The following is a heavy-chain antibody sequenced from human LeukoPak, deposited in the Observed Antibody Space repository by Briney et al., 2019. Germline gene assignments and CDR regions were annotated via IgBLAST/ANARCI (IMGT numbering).Heavy chain of an antibody. CDR2: LDESGRP. Sequence: PSETLSLTCSVSGGSTRSGRHHWAWVRQPPGKGLEFIGSLDESGRPYYNAPLKSRVTISEDSSGKQFSLNLSSVTAADTAVYYCSRDLGGYPFFMDVWGRGTTVIVSS. CDR3: SRDLGGYPFFMDV. D-gene: IGHD2-15*01. CDR1: GGSTRSGRHH. J-gene: IGHJ6*03. V-gene: IGHV4-39*07.